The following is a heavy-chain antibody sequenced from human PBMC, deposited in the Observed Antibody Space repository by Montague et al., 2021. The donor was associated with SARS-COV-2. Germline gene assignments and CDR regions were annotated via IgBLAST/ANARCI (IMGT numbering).Heavy chain of an antibody. J-gene: IGHJ4*02. V-gene: IGHV4-4*02. D-gene: IGHD3-10*01. CDR3: ARKGSGGSDLAY. CDR2: IYNTGST. CDR1: GDSIRGDNW. Sequence: SETLSLTCVVFGDSIRGDNWRSRRRLPREKRLERVGEIYNTGSTKYKPSLKSRVSMSVDKSWDQFSLRLTSVTAADTASYYCARKGSGGSDLAYWGQGTLVTVSS.